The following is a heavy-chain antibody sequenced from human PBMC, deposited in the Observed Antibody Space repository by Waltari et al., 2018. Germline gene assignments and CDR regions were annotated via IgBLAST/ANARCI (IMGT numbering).Heavy chain of an antibody. CDR2: IFYSGTT. CDR3: ASLYHDYGTALGGFGGFDI. V-gene: IGHV4-39*01. Sequence: QLRLQESGPGLVKPSETLSLTCTVSGGSISSRNYYWAWVRQPPGKGLEWIVSIFYSGTTYDNPSLKSRVTVVLDTSKTQVSRKLSSVTAADTAVFYCASLYHDYGTALGGFGGFDIWGQGTMVTVSS. J-gene: IGHJ3*02. CDR1: GGSISSRNYY. D-gene: IGHD4-17*01.